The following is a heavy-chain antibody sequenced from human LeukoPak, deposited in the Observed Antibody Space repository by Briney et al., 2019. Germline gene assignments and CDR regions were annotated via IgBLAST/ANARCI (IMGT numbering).Heavy chain of an antibody. CDR3: ATFESAT. J-gene: IGHJ5*02. Sequence: PWETLSLTCTVSGGSISSTPYYWAWIRQPPGKGLEWIGSISYSGSPYYTPSLKSRVTISVDPSKNQFSLKMSSVTAADTAVYHCATFESATWGQGTLVTVSS. D-gene: IGHD3-3*01. CDR2: ISYSGSP. CDR1: GGSISSTPYY. V-gene: IGHV4-39*01.